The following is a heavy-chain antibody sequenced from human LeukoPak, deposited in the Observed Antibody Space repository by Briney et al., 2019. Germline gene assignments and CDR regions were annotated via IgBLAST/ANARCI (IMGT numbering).Heavy chain of an antibody. Sequence: GASVKVSCKASGYTFTSYDIDWVRQAAGQGLEWMGWMNPNSANTGYAQKFQGRVTITRNTSISTAYMELSSLTSEDTAVYYCARASWGDYVLLTGFYSDYYFDYWGQGTLVTVSS. CDR1: GYTFTSYD. CDR2: MNPNSANT. CDR3: ARASWGDYVLLTGFYSDYYFDY. D-gene: IGHD3-9*01. V-gene: IGHV1-8*01. J-gene: IGHJ4*02.